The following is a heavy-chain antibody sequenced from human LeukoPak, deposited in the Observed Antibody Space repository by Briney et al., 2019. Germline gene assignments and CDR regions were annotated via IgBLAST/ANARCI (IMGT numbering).Heavy chain of an antibody. CDR2: IYSDGSKT. J-gene: IGHJ4*02. D-gene: IGHD1-26*01. Sequence: GGSLRLSCVASGFTFSRYWMHWVRQAPGKGLVWVSRIYSDGSKTSYAESVKGRFTISRDNAKNTLYLQMNSLRAEDTAVYYCATELREGYWGQGTQVTVSS. V-gene: IGHV3-74*01. CDR1: GFTFSRYW. CDR3: ATELREGY.